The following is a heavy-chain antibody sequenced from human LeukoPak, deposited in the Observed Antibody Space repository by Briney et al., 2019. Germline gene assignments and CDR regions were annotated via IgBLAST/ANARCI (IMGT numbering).Heavy chain of an antibody. CDR1: GFAFSNYN. CDR3: ARDRLIMVRGLPEY. V-gene: IGHV3-48*04. CDR2: ISTSGRAI. J-gene: IGHJ4*02. D-gene: IGHD3-10*01. Sequence: GGSLRLSCAASGFAFSNYNINWVRQAPGKGLEWVSYISTSGRAIFYADSVKGRFTISTDNAKNSLYLQMNSLRAEDTAVYYCARDRLIMVRGLPEYWGQGTLVTVSS.